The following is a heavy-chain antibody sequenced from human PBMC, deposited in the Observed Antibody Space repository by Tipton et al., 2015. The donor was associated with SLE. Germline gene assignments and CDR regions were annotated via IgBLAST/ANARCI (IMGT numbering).Heavy chain of an antibody. CDR1: CGSISSTRHF. D-gene: IGHD3-3*01. V-gene: IGHV4-39*01. J-gene: IGHJ4*02. CDR2: FYYSGSTYFNT. CDR3: ARRVGQAYDFWSGYPTPFDS. Sequence: TLSLTCTVSCGSISSTRHFWDWIRQPPGKGPEWVGSFYYSGSTYFNTYYNPSLKSRVSISVDTSKNQFSLRVNSVTATDTAVYYCARRVGQAYDFWSGYPTPFDSWGQGTLVTVSS.